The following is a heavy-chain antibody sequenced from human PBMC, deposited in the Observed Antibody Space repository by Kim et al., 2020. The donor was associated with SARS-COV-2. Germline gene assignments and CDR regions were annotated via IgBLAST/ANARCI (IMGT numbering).Heavy chain of an antibody. CDR3: ARASGIAAAGYVGDY. D-gene: IGHD6-13*01. V-gene: IGHV1-18*01. Sequence: QKLQGRVTMTTDTSTSTAYMELRSLRSDDTAVYYCARASGIAAAGYVGDYWGQGTLVTVSS. J-gene: IGHJ4*02.